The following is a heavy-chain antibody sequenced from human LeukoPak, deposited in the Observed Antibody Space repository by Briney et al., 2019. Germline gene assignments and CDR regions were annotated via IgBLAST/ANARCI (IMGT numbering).Heavy chain of an antibody. CDR1: GFTFSSYA. D-gene: IGHD2-21*01. V-gene: IGHV3-30-3*01. CDR2: ISDHESGSSE. Sequence: GGSLRLSCAASGFTFSSYAFHWVRQAPGKGLEWVALISDHESGSSEYYAASVKGRFTISRDNSRKTLSLQMNTLRIEDTAVYYCARSRGYCGGEAQCDFTYWGQGTLVTVSS. J-gene: IGHJ4*02. CDR3: ARSRGYCGGEAQCDFTY.